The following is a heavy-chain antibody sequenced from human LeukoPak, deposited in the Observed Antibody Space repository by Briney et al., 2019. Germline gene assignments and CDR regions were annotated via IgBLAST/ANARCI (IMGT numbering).Heavy chain of an antibody. CDR2: IIPIFGTA. CDR1: GYTFTGYY. J-gene: IGHJ4*02. V-gene: IGHV1-69*13. CDR3: ARDSLYDSSGYYLRYYFDY. Sequence: GASVKVSCKASGYTFTGYYMHWVRQAPGQGLEWMGGIIPIFGTANYAQKFQGRVTITAGESTSTAYMELSSLRSEDTAVYYCARDSLYDSSGYYLRYYFDYWGQGTLVTVSS. D-gene: IGHD3-22*01.